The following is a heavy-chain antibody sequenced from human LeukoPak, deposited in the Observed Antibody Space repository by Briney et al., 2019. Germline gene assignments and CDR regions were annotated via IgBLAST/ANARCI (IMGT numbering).Heavy chain of an antibody. CDR1: GFTFSSYE. CDR2: IGTAGDT. Sequence: GGSLRLSCAASGFTFSSYEMHWVRQATGKGLEWVSAIGTAGDTYYPGSVKGRFTISRENAKNSLYLQMNSLRAGDTAVYYCARAAVTRYYYMDVRGKGTTVTVSS. J-gene: IGHJ6*03. D-gene: IGHD4-17*01. V-gene: IGHV3-13*01. CDR3: ARAAVTRYYYMDV.